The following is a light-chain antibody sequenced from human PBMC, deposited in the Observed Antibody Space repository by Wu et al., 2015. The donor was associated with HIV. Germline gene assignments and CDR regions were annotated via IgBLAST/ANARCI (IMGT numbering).Light chain of an antibody. J-gene: IGKJ2*03. CDR2: GAS. CDR3: QQYANWPPLFS. CDR1: QSINTN. V-gene: IGKV3-15*01. Sequence: EVVLTQSPATLSVSPGETATLSCRSSQSINTNVAWYQQKLGQAPRLVVYGASNRATGIPARISGSGSGTEFTLTISSLQSEDSAVYFCQQYANWPPLFSFGQGTKLEIK.